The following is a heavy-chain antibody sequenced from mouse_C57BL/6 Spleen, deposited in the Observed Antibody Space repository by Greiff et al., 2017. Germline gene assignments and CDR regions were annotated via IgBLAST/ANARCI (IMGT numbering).Heavy chain of an antibody. V-gene: IGHV1-5*01. Sequence: VQLQQSGTVLARPGASVKMSCKTSGYTFTSYWMHWVKQRPGQGLEWIGAIYPGNSDTSYNQKFKGKAKLTAVTAASPAYMELSSLTNEDSAVYYCTSNYYGSSYDGFAYWGQGTLVTVSA. J-gene: IGHJ3*01. CDR2: IYPGNSDT. CDR1: GYTFTSYW. D-gene: IGHD1-1*01. CDR3: TSNYYGSSYDGFAY.